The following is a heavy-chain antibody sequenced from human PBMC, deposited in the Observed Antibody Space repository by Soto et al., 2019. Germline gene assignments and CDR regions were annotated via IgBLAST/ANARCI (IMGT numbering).Heavy chain of an antibody. Sequence: QVQLVESGGDVVQPGRSLRLSCAASGFTFSNYGMHWARQAPGKGLEWVADILYDGSNKYYADSVKGRFTIHRDNSKNTLSLEMNSLRAEDPAVYYCAGGTYYCGQGTLVTVSS. CDR3: AGGTYY. D-gene: IGHD1-26*01. CDR2: ILYDGSNK. V-gene: IGHV3-33*03. J-gene: IGHJ4*02. CDR1: GFTFSNYG.